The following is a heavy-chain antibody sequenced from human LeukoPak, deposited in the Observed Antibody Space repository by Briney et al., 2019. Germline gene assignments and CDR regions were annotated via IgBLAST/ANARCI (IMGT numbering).Heavy chain of an antibody. J-gene: IGHJ5*02. D-gene: IGHD1-26*01. CDR2: ITSGGTT. CDR1: AFTFSNYA. CDR3: AKDFRQSGSGSANAGWFDP. V-gene: IGHV3-23*01. Sequence: GGSLRLSCAASAFTFSNYAMSWARQAPGKGLEWVSTITSGGTTYYADSVKGRFTISRDNPKNTLYLQMNSLSAEDTAIYYCAKDFRQSGSGSANAGWFDPWGQGTLVTVSS.